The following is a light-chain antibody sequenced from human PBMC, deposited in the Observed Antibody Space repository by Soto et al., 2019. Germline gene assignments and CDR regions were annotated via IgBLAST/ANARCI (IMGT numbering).Light chain of an antibody. CDR1: SSDVGNNNY. V-gene: IGLV2-14*03. CDR2: DVT. J-gene: IGLJ1*01. Sequence: QSALTQPASVSGSPGQSITISCTGTSSDVGNNNYVSWYQHNPGRAPKVMICDVTNRPSGVSNRFSGYKSGNTSSLTISGHQAEDEADYYCSSFTGSSYVFGTGTKVTVL. CDR3: SSFTGSSYV.